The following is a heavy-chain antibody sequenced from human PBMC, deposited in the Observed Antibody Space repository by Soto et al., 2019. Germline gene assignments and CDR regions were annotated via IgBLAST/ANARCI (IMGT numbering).Heavy chain of an antibody. D-gene: IGHD3-10*01. J-gene: IGHJ6*02. CDR3: VRQGIGDLHGLVDV. V-gene: IGHV4-59*08. Sequence: QVQLQQSGPGLVKPSETLSLTCTVSSGPSSSHNWGWIRQPPGRGLEWIGYVYYTGDTSYNPALKSRVTISADTSTTHISLTLSSVTAADTAVYYCVRQGIGDLHGLVDVWGQGTTVSVSS. CDR1: SGPSSSHN. CDR2: VYYTGDT.